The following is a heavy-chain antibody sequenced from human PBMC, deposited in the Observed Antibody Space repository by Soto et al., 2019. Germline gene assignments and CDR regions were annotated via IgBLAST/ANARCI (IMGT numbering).Heavy chain of an antibody. CDR2: ISAYNGNT. Sequence: ASVKVSCKASGYTFTSYGISWVRQAPGQGLEWMGWISAYNGNTNYAQKLQGRVTMTTDTSTSTAYMELRSLRSDDTAVYYCARGRGILLWFGEPSFDYWGQGTLVTVSS. V-gene: IGHV1-18*01. J-gene: IGHJ4*02. CDR3: ARGRGILLWFGEPSFDY. D-gene: IGHD3-10*01. CDR1: GYTFTSYG.